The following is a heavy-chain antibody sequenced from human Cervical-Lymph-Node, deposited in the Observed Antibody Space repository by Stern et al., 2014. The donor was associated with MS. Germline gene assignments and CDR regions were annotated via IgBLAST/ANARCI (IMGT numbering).Heavy chain of an antibody. CDR1: GFTFSSYA. CDR2: ISYDGSNK. CDR3: ARDTPYYDSSGYYPDY. Sequence: VQLVESGGGVVQPGRSLRLSCAASGFTFSSYAMHWVRQAPGKGLEWVAVISYDGSNKYYADSVNGRFTISRDNSKNTLYLQMNSLRAEDTAVYYCARDTPYYDSSGYYPDYWGQGTLVTVSS. D-gene: IGHD3-22*01. V-gene: IGHV3-30-3*01. J-gene: IGHJ4*02.